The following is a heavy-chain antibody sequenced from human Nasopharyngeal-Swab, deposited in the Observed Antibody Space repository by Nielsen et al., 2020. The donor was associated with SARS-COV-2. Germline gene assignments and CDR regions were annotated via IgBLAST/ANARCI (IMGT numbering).Heavy chain of an antibody. CDR3: ARRDRYYDFWMD. CDR2: IYYSGTT. CDR1: GDSISNNNYY. J-gene: IGHJ4*02. V-gene: IGHV4-39*01. Sequence: SHTLSLTCTISGDSISNNNYYWGWIRQPPGKGLEWIGMIYYSGTTYDNPSLKSRVTISVDTSESQFSLKLNSVTAADTAVYYCARRDRYYDFWMDWGQGTLVTVSS. D-gene: IGHD3-3*01.